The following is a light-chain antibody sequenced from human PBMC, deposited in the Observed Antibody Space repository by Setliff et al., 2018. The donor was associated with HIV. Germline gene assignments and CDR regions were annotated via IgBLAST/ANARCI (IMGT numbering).Light chain of an antibody. CDR2: EVS. CDR3: SIHRSRGYV. CDR1: SSDVGGYDY. V-gene: IGLV2-14*01. J-gene: IGLJ1*01. Sequence: QSVLTQPASVSGSPGQSITISCTGTSSDVGGYDYVSWYRQHPGKAPKLLIYEVSNRPSGVSNRFSASKSANTASLTISGLQAQDEADYYCSIHRSRGYVFGTGTKVTVL.